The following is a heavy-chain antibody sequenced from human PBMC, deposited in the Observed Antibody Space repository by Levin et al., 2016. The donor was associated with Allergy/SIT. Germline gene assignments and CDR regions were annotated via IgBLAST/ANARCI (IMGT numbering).Heavy chain of an antibody. Sequence: SETLSLTCTVSGGSISSSSYYWGWIRQPPGKGLEWIGEINHSGSTNYNPSLKSRVTISVDTSKNQFSLKLSSVTAADTAVYYCARRYYDILTGYYEDYWGQGTLVTVSS. V-gene: IGHV4-39*07. D-gene: IGHD3-9*01. CDR3: ARRYYDILTGYYEDY. CDR2: INHSGST. J-gene: IGHJ4*02. CDR1: GGSISSSSYY.